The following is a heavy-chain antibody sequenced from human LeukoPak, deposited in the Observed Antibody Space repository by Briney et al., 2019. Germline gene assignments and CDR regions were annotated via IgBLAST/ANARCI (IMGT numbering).Heavy chain of an antibody. J-gene: IGHJ5*02. CDR3: ARDAHCTGVSCYSPYNWFDP. V-gene: IGHV4-34*01. Sequence: SETLSLTCAVYGGSFSNYYWSWIRQPPGKGLEWIGEINHSGSTNYNPSLKSRVTISVDTSKNQFSLKVTSVTAADTAAYYCARDAHCTGVSCYSPYNWFDPWGQGTLVTVSS. CDR1: GGSFSNYY. CDR2: INHSGST. D-gene: IGHD2-15*01.